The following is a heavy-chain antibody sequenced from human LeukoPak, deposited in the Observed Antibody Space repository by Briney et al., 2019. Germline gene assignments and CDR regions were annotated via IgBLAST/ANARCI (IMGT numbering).Heavy chain of an antibody. CDR1: GFILSNYA. Sequence: GGSLRLSCAASGFILSNYAMSWVRQAPGKGLEWVSAISGSGGTTYYADSVKGRFTISRDNSKTTVYLQMSSLRVEDTAVCYCAHTGVLIPLWGQGTLVTVSS. D-gene: IGHD7-27*01. V-gene: IGHV3-23*01. CDR2: ISGSGGTT. CDR3: AHTGVLIPL. J-gene: IGHJ4*02.